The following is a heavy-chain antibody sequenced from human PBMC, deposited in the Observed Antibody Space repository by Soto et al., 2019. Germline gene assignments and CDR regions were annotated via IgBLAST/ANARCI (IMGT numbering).Heavy chain of an antibody. CDR3: ARLVVVPAAMKYYSDY. J-gene: IGHJ4*02. V-gene: IGHV3-11*01. CDR2: ISSSGSTI. CDR1: GFTFSDYY. D-gene: IGHD2-2*01. Sequence: GGSLRLSCAASGFTFSDYYMSWIRQAPGKGLEWVSYISSSGSTIYYADSVKGRFTISRDNAKNSLYLQMNSLRAEDTAVYYCARLVVVPAAMKYYSDYWGQGTLVTVSS.